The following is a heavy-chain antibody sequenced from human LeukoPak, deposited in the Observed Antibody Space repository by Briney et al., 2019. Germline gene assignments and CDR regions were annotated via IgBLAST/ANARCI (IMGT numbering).Heavy chain of an antibody. CDR1: GFTFSSYG. J-gene: IGHJ3*02. D-gene: IGHD6-13*01. Sequence: PGGSLRLSCAASGFTFSSYGMHWVRQAPGKGLEWVVVIWYDGSNKYYADSVKGRFTISRDNSKNTLYLQMNSLRAEDTAVYYCARVATAAGIGDAFDIWGQGTMVTVSS. CDR2: IWYDGSNK. V-gene: IGHV3-33*01. CDR3: ARVATAAGIGDAFDI.